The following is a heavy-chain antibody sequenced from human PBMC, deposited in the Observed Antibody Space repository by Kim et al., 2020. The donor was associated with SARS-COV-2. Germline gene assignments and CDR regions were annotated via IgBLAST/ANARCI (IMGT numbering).Heavy chain of an antibody. V-gene: IGHV3-33*01. D-gene: IGHD3-22*01. CDR1: GFTFSSYG. CDR2: IWYDGSNK. CDR3: ARAADTNYYDSSGY. J-gene: IGHJ4*02. Sequence: LSLTCAASGFTFSSYGMHWVRQAPGKGLEWVAVIWYDGSNKYYADSVKGRFTISRDNSKNTLYLQMNSLRAEDTAVYYCARAADTNYYDSSGYWGQGTLVTVSS.